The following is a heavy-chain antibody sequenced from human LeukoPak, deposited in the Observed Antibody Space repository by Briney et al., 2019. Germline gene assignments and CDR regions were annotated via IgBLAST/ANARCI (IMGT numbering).Heavy chain of an antibody. CDR3: ARHHPLDESFDY. J-gene: IGHJ4*02. V-gene: IGHV4-61*05. D-gene: IGHD1-1*01. CDR2: IYYSGST. Sequence: SETLSLTCTVSGGSMSSSSYYWGWIRQPPGKGLEWIGYIYYSGSTNYNPSLKSRVTISVDTSKNQFSLKLSSVTAADTAVYYCARHHPLDESFDYWGQGTLVTVSS. CDR1: GGSMSSSSYY.